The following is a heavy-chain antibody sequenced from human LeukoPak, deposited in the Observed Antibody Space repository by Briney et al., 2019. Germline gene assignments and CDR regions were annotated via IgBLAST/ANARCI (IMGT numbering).Heavy chain of an antibody. CDR1: GYTFASYG. CDR3: ARSLYCSGGTCYAPIDY. D-gene: IGHD2-15*01. V-gene: IGHV7-4-1*02. CDR2: INTNTGNP. Sequence: ASVKVSCKASGYTFASYGISWVRQAPGQGLEWMGWINTNTGNPTYAQGFTGRFVFSLDTSVSTAYLQISSLKAEDTAVYYCARSLYCSGGTCYAPIDYWGQGTLVTVSS. J-gene: IGHJ4*02.